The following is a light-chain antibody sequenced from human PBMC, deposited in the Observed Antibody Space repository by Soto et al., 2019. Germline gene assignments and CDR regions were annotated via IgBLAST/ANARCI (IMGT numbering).Light chain of an antibody. Sequence: QSALTQAACVSGSPGQSITISCTVTSSDVGSYNLVSWYQQHPCKVPQLMIYEGTKRPSGVSNRFSGSKSGNTASLTISGLQAEDEADYYCCSYARGSTYVFGTGTKVTVL. CDR3: CSYARGSTYV. J-gene: IGLJ1*01. V-gene: IGLV2-23*01. CDR1: SSDVGSYNL. CDR2: EGT.